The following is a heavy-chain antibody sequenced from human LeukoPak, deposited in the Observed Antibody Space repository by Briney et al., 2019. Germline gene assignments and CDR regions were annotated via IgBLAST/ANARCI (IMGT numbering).Heavy chain of an antibody. J-gene: IGHJ5*02. D-gene: IGHD3-10*01. Sequence: GESLKISCKGSGYSFTSYWIGWVRRMPGKGLEWMGIIYPGDSDTRYSPSFQGQVTISADKSISTAYLQWSSLKASDTAMYYCARRTDEFTYYYGSGSSYSFDPWGQGTLVTVSS. V-gene: IGHV5-51*01. CDR3: ARRTDEFTYYYGSGSSYSFDP. CDR2: IYPGDSDT. CDR1: GYSFTSYW.